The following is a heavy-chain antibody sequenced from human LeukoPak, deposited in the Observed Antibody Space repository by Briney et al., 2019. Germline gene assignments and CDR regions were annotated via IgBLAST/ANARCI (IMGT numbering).Heavy chain of an antibody. CDR1: GYTFTGYY. V-gene: IGHV1-2*02. CDR3: ARTSDSSGYYLGTADY. CDR2: INPNSGGT. D-gene: IGHD3-22*01. J-gene: IGHJ4*02. Sequence: ASVKVSCKASGYTFTGYYMHWVRQAPGQGLEWMGWINPNSGGTNYAQKFQGRVTMTRDTSIGTAYMELSRLRSDDTAVYYCARTSDSSGYYLGTADYWGQGTLVTVSS.